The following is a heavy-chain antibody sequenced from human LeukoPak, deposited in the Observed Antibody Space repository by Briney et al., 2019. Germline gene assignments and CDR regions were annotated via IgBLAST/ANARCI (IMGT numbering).Heavy chain of an antibody. CDR3: AKDFYRAVAGSIEF. J-gene: IGHJ4*02. Sequence: GRSLRLSCAASGFTFDDYAMHWVRQAPGKGLEWLSGISWNSGGIGYADSVKGRFTIPRDNAKKSLYLQMNSLRAEDTALYYCAKDFYRAVAGSIEFWGQGILVTVSS. V-gene: IGHV3-9*01. CDR2: ISWNSGGI. D-gene: IGHD6-19*01. CDR1: GFTFDDYA.